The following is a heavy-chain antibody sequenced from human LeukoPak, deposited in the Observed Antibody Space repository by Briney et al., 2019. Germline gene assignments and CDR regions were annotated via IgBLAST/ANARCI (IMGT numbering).Heavy chain of an antibody. CDR1: GFTFSSYS. V-gene: IGHV3-21*01. CDR2: ISSSSSYI. Sequence: GGSLRLSCAASGFTFSSYSMNWVRQAPGKGLEWVSSISSSSSYIYYADSVKGRFTISRGNAKNSLYLQMNSLRAEDTAVYYCAREGYCSGGSCYVIDYWGQGTLVTVSS. CDR3: AREGYCSGGSCYVIDY. D-gene: IGHD2-15*01. J-gene: IGHJ4*02.